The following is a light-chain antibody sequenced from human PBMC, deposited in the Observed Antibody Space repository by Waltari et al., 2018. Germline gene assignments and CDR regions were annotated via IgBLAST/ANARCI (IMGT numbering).Light chain of an antibody. CDR2: DAS. Sequence: DIQMTQSPSSLSASVGDRVTITCQASQYISNYLSWYKHKPGEAPKLLIYDASDLETGVPSRFSGSGSGTDFTLTIVSLQPEDTATYYCQQYDRLPLTFGGGTNVEVK. CDR3: QQYDRLPLT. J-gene: IGKJ4*01. CDR1: QYISNY. V-gene: IGKV1-33*01.